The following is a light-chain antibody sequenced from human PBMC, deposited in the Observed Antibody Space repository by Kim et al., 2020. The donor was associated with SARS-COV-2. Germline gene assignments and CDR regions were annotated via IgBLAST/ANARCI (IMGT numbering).Light chain of an antibody. V-gene: IGLV3-19*01. J-gene: IGLJ3*02. CDR1: SLRKYS. CDR3: SSRDNNDPVV. CDR2: DNN. Sequence: SSELTQDPDVSVALGQTVRITCQGDSLRKYSASWYQQKPGQAPILVMYDNNNVRPSGIPDRFSGSNSGNTAFLTITGAQVEDEAAYYCSSRDNNDPVVFGGGTQLTVL.